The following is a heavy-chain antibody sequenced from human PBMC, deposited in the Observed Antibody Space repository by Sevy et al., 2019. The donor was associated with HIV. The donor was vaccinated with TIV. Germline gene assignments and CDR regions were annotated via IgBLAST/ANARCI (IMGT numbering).Heavy chain of an antibody. V-gene: IGHV4-39*01. Sequence: TLSLTCTVSGGSISSSSYYWGWIRQPPGKGLEWIGRIYYSGSTYYNSSLKSRVTISVGTSKNQCSPKLSSVTAADTAVYYCVKSLPRGGLGSDTFDVWAQGTMVTVSS. J-gene: IGHJ3*01. CDR1: GGSISSSSYY. D-gene: IGHD3-16*01. CDR2: IYYSGST. CDR3: VKSLPRGGLGSDTFDV.